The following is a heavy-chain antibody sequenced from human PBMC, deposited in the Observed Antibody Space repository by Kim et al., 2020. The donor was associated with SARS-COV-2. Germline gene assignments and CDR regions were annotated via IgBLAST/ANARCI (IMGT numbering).Heavy chain of an antibody. J-gene: IGHJ6*02. V-gene: IGHV3-9*01. CDR1: GFTFDDFS. D-gene: IGHD6-19*01. CDR2: ISWNGGNT. Sequence: GGSLRLSCAASGFTFDDFSMHWVRQAPGKGLEWVSAISWNGGNTGYADSVKGRFTISRDNAKNFIYLQMNSLRPEDTALYYCAKDRRSSSGWFDYFGLDVWGQGTTVTVSS. CDR3: AKDRRSSSGWFDYFGLDV.